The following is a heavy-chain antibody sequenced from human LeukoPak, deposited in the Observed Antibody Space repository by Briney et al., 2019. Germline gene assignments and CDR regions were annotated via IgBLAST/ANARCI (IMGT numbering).Heavy chain of an antibody. CDR3: ARGQAVATTNLDY. V-gene: IGHV4-30-2*01. CDR2: IYHSGTT. CDR1: GGSISSGSYS. Sequence: PSQTLSLTCAVSGGSISSGSYSWSWIRQPPGKGLEWIGYIYHSGTTYYNPSLKTRVTISVDRSKNQFSLKLSSVTAADTAVYYCARGQAVATTNLDYWGQGTLVTVSS. D-gene: IGHD5-12*01. J-gene: IGHJ4*02.